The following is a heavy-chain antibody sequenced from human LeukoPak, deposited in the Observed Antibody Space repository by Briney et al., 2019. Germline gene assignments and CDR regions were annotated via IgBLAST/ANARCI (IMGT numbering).Heavy chain of an antibody. V-gene: IGHV3-74*01. CDR1: EFTFGDYA. J-gene: IGHJ4*02. CDR2: LHSDGSNT. CDR3: ARLSGYSSIDY. D-gene: IGHD6-13*01. Sequence: PGGSLRLSCTASEFTFGDYAMSWFRQAPGKGLVWVSRLHSDGSNTTYADSVKGRFTVSRDNAKNTLYLQMNSLRAEDTAVYYCARLSGYSSIDYWGQGALVTVSS.